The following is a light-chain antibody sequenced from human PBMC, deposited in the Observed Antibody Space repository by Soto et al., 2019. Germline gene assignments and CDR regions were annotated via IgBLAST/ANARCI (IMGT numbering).Light chain of an antibody. CDR2: GAS. Sequence: EIVLTQSPGTLSLSPGERATLSCRASQSVSSSYFAWYQQKPGQAPRLLIYGASSRATGIPDRFSGSGSGTDFTLTISRLEPEDFAVYYCQQYGSSPPVWAFGQGTKVEIK. J-gene: IGKJ1*01. CDR1: QSVSSSY. V-gene: IGKV3-20*01. CDR3: QQYGSSPPVWA.